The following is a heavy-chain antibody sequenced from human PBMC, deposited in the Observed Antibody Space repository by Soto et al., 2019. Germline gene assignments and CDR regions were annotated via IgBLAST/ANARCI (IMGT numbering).Heavy chain of an antibody. CDR2: ICHTGST. CDR3: TREWQQLGAPFDD. D-gene: IGHD6-13*01. CDR1: GVSISSRSYC. Sequence: QLHLQESGPGLVKPSETLSLTCTVSGVSISSRSYCWGWVRQPPGKGLEWIGSICHTGSTYYIPSLKSRVTISVDSSKSQISLKVNSVTAADTAVHYCTREWQQLGAPFDDWGQGTLVTVSS. J-gene: IGHJ4*02. V-gene: IGHV4-39*02.